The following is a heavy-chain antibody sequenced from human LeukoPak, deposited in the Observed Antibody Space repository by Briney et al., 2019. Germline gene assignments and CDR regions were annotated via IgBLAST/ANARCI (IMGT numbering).Heavy chain of an antibody. V-gene: IGHV3-30*18. D-gene: IGHD3-22*01. CDR1: GFTFSSYG. Sequence: GGSLRLSCAASGFTFSSYGMHWVRQAPGKGLEWVAVISYDGSNKYYADSVKGRFTISRDNSKNTLYLQMNSLRAEDTAVYCCAKDLKLEYYYDSSGYSLFDYWGQGTLVTVSS. J-gene: IGHJ4*02. CDR3: AKDLKLEYYYDSSGYSLFDY. CDR2: ISYDGSNK.